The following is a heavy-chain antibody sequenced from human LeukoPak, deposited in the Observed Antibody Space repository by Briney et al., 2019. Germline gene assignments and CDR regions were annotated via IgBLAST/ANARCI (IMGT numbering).Heavy chain of an antibody. CDR1: GFTFSSYE. CDR2: ISSSGSTI. Sequence: GGSLRLSCAASGFTFSSYEMNWVRQAPGKGLEWVSYISSSGSTIYYADSVKGRFTISRDNAKNSLYLQMNSLRAEDTAVYYCARDESIGSYSWGQGTLVTVSS. J-gene: IGHJ4*02. D-gene: IGHD1-26*01. V-gene: IGHV3-48*03. CDR3: ARDESIGSYS.